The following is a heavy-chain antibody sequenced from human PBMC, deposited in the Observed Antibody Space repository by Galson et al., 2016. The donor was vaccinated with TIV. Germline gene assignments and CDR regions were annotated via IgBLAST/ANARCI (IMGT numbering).Heavy chain of an antibody. CDR1: GYTFTHHP. J-gene: IGHJ4*02. CDR3: ARPPYCGGDCYKYDS. CDR2: INAGNGNT. Sequence: SVKVSCKASGYTFTHHPIHWVRQAPGQRLEWMGWINAGNGNTKYSQKFQGRVTITRDTSATTVYMDLSSLTSEDTAVYYCARPPYCGGDCYKYDSWGRGTLVTVSS. V-gene: IGHV1-3*01. D-gene: IGHD2-21*01.